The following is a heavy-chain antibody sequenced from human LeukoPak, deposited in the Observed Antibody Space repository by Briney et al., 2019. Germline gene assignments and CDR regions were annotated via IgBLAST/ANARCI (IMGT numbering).Heavy chain of an antibody. D-gene: IGHD2-8*01. Sequence: ASVKVSCKASGYTFTSYDINWVRQATGQGLEWMGWMNPNSGNTGYAQKFQGRVTMTRNTSISTAYMELSRLRSEDTAVYYCARWLGYCTNGVCSPDAFDIWGQGTMVTVSS. J-gene: IGHJ3*02. CDR2: MNPNSGNT. CDR3: ARWLGYCTNGVCSPDAFDI. V-gene: IGHV1-8*01. CDR1: GYTFTSYD.